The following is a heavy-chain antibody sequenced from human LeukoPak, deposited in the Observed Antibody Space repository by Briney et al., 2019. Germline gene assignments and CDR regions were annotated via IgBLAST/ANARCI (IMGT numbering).Heavy chain of an antibody. V-gene: IGHV3-30*02. CDR1: GFTFSSYG. Sequence: GGSLRLSCAASGFTFSSYGMHWVRQAPGKGLEWVAFIRYDGSNKYYADSVKGRFTISRDNAKNSLFLQMNSLRAEDTAVYYCARDIPVRTQLWFGMDVWGKGTTVTVSS. CDR2: IRYDGSNK. J-gene: IGHJ6*03. CDR3: ARDIPVRTQLWFGMDV. D-gene: IGHD5-18*01.